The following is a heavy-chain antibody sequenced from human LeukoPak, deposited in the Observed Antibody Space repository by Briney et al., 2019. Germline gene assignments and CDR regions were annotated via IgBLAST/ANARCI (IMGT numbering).Heavy chain of an antibody. V-gene: IGHV1-2*02. Sequence: ASVKVSCKASGYXFTGYYIHWVRQAPGQGLKWMGWINPNSGGTNYAQKFQGRVTMTRDTSISTAYMELSRLRSDDTAVYYCARAASIAARYYYYYGMDVWGQGITVTVSS. CDR1: GYXFTGYY. D-gene: IGHD6-6*01. CDR2: INPNSGGT. CDR3: ARAASIAARYYYYYGMDV. J-gene: IGHJ6*02.